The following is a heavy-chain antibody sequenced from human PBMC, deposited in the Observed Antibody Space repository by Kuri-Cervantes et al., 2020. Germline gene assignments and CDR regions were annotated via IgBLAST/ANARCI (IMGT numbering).Heavy chain of an antibody. Sequence: SETLSLTCAVSGGSISSSNWWSWVRQPPGKGLEWIGEIYHSGSTNYNPSLKSRVTISVDKSKNQFSLKLSSVTAADTAVYYCARGWTMVRGVIIQTYDYWGQGTLVTVSS. D-gene: IGHD3-10*01. CDR3: ARGWTMVRGVIIQTYDY. CDR2: IYHSGST. V-gene: IGHV4-4*02. J-gene: IGHJ4*02. CDR1: GGSISSSNW.